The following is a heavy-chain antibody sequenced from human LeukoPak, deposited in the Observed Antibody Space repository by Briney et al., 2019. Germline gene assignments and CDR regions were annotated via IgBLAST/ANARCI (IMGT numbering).Heavy chain of an antibody. Sequence: ASVKVSCKASGYTFTSYGISWVRQAPGQGLEWMGGIIPIFGTANYAQKFQGRVTMTTDTSTSTAYMELRSLRSDDTAVYYCARGLRPGWSDYWGQGTLVTVSS. J-gene: IGHJ4*02. V-gene: IGHV1-18*01. CDR3: ARGLRPGWSDY. D-gene: IGHD2-15*01. CDR2: IIPIFGTA. CDR1: GYTFTSYG.